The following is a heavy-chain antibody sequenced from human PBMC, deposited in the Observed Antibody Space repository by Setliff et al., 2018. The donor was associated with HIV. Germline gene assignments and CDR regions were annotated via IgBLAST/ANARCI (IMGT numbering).Heavy chain of an antibody. Sequence: LRLSCAASGFTFSGYAMSWVRQAPGKGLEWVSTITNGGGGGTYSADSVKGRFTISRDNSKNTLYLHMNSLRADDTAIYYCAKYFGVIRERWHFDYWGQGTLVTVS. CDR3: AKYFGVIRERWHFDY. CDR1: GFTFSGYA. CDR2: ITNGGGGGT. J-gene: IGHJ4*02. D-gene: IGHD3-3*01. V-gene: IGHV3-23*01.